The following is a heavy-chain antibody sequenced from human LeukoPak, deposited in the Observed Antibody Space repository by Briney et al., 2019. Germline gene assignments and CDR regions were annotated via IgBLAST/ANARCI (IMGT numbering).Heavy chain of an antibody. CDR2: ISSSSSTI. J-gene: IGHJ4*02. V-gene: IGHV3-48*01. D-gene: IGHD3-22*01. CDR1: GFTFSSYS. Sequence: GGSLRLSCAASGFTFSSYSMNWVRQAPGKGLEWVSYISSSSSTIYYADSVKGRFTISRDNSKNTLYLQMSSLRAEDTAVYYCAKTHYYDSSGVPGDYWGQGTLVTVSS. CDR3: AKTHYYDSSGVPGDY.